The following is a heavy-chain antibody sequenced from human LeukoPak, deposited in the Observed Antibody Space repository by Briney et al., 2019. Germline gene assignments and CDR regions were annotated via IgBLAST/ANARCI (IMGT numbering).Heavy chain of an antibody. CDR1: GGSFSGYY. Sequence: SETLSLTCAVYGGSFSGYYWSWIRQPPGKGLEWIGEINHSGSTNYNLSLKGRVTISVDTSKNQFSLKLSSVTAADTAVYYCAIYSSSFHYWGQGTLVTVSS. V-gene: IGHV4-34*01. CDR2: INHSGST. CDR3: AIYSSSFHY. J-gene: IGHJ4*02. D-gene: IGHD6-6*01.